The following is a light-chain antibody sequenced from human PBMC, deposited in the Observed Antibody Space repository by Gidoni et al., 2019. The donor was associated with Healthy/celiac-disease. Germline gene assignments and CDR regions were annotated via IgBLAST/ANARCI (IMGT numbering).Light chain of an antibody. Sequence: DIQMTPSLSTLSASVGDRFTITCRASQSISSWLAWYQQKPGKAPKLMIYKESSLESGVPSRFSGSGSGTEFTLTISSLQPDDFATYYCQQYNSYHMCSFGQGTKLEIK. CDR1: QSISSW. CDR3: QQYNSYHMCS. V-gene: IGKV1-5*03. CDR2: KES. J-gene: IGKJ2*04.